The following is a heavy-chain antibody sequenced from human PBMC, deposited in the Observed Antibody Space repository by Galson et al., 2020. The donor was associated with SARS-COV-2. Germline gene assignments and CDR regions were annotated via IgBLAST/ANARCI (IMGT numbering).Heavy chain of an antibody. CDR3: ARDCEAKVVTHCYDDGMEV. Sequence: GSLRLSCVASAFTFSDYYITWIRQAPGKGLEWVSYITTSTSHRTYEDSVKSRFTISSDNAKNSLYLQMNSMRGEDTAVYYYARDCEAKVVTHCYDDGMEVWGQGTTVTVSS. D-gene: IGHD2-2*01. CDR1: AFTFSDYY. CDR2: ITTSTSHR. V-gene: IGHV3-11*06. J-gene: IGHJ6*02.